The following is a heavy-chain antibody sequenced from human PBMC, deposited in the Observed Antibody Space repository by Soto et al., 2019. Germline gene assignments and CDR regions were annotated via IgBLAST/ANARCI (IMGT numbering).Heavy chain of an antibody. Sequence: EVQLVESGGGLVQPGGSLRLSCAASGFTFTSYWMTWVRQAPGKGLEWVANIKQDGGEKYYVGSVKGRFTISRDNAENSLYLQLDSLRAEDAAVYCCASGAFPTWGTYPLDYWGQGTLVTVSS. CDR2: IKQDGGEK. D-gene: IGHD3-16*02. J-gene: IGHJ4*02. CDR1: GFTFTSYW. V-gene: IGHV3-7*01. CDR3: ASGAFPTWGTYPLDY.